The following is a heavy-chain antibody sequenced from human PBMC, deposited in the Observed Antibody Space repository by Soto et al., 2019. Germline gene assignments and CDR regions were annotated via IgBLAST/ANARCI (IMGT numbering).Heavy chain of an antibody. CDR2: ISSSGSTI. D-gene: IGHD6-19*01. CDR3: ARGGSESSAYFPWFDP. J-gene: IGHJ5*02. V-gene: IGHV3-11*01. CDR1: GFSFSDYY. Sequence: QVELVKAGGALVKPGGSLRLSCGASGFSFSDYYMSWIRQAPGKGLEWVSYISSSGSTIYYADSVKGRFIISRDNANNSLYLQMNSLRDEDTAVYYCARGGSESSAYFPWFDPWGQGTLVTVSS.